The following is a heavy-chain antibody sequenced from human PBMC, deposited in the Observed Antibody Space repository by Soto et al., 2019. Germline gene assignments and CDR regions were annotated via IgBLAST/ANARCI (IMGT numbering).Heavy chain of an antibody. J-gene: IGHJ4*02. CDR1: GYTFTSYG. V-gene: IGHV1-18*04. CDR3: ARASDGYRSGWYVGYFDY. D-gene: IGHD6-19*01. Sequence: QVQLVQSGAEVKKPGASVKVSCKASGYTFTSYGISWVRQAPGQGLEWMGWIRAYNGYTNYAQKFHGRVTITTDTSTSTAYMELRSLISDDTAVYYCARASDGYRSGWYVGYFDYWGQGTLVTVSS. CDR2: IRAYNGYT.